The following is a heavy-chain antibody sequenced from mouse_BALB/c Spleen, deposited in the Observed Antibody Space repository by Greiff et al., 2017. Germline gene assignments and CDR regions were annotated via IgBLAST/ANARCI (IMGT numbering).Heavy chain of an antibody. CDR2: IYYSGTI. CDR3: ARVGLLPYFDY. J-gene: IGHJ2*01. Sequence: EVKLVESGPGLVKPSQTVSLTCTVTGISITTGNYRWSWIRQFPGNKLEWIGYIYYSGTITYNPSLTSRTTITRDTSKNQFFLEMNSLTAEDTATYYCARVGLLPYFDYWGQGTTLTVSS. D-gene: IGHD2-3*01. CDR1: GISITTGNYR. V-gene: IGHV3-5*02.